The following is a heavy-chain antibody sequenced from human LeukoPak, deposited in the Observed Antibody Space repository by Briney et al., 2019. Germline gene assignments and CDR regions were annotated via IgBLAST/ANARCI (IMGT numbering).Heavy chain of an antibody. CDR3: ARRLYSGDSMTAFDY. D-gene: IGHD1-26*01. CDR2: IYPGDSDA. V-gene: IGHV5-51*01. Sequence: GESLQISCKGSGFSFTTHWIAWVRQMPGKGLEWMGSIYPGDSDARYCPSFQGQVTISADKSISTAYLQWSSLRASDTAMYYCARRLYSGDSMTAFDYWGQGTLVTVSS. J-gene: IGHJ4*02. CDR1: GFSFTTHW.